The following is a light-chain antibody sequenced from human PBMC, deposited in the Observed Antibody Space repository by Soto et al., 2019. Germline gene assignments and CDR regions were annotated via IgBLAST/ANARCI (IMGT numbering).Light chain of an antibody. V-gene: IGLV1-44*01. CDR1: SSNIGGNT. J-gene: IGLJ2*01. Sequence: QSVLTQPPSASGTPGQRVTISCSGGSSNIGGNTVNWYRQVPGTAPKLLIYSNNQRPSGVPDRLSGSKSGTSASLAISGLQSEDEAVYYCVVWDSSLSAAVFGGGTKVTVL. CDR2: SNN. CDR3: VVWDSSLSAAV.